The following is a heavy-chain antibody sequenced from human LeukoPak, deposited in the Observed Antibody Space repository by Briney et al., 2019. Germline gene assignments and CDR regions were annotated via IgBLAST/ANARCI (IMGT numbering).Heavy chain of an antibody. Sequence: PGGSLRLSCAASGFTFSSFWMSWVRQAPGKGLEWISAVSGSGDRTYYAGSVKGRFTISRDNSKNIVYLRMNSLRAEDTAVYFCANSRGYGSGNLWGQGTLVTVSS. CDR3: ANSRGYGSGNL. V-gene: IGHV3-23*01. D-gene: IGHD3-10*01. J-gene: IGHJ4*02. CDR2: VSGSGDRT. CDR1: GFTFSSFW.